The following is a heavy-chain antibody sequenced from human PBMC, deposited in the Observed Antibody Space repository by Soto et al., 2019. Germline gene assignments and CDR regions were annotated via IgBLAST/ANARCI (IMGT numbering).Heavy chain of an antibody. CDR3: AKATATSGGAFEI. Sequence: LRLSCAVSGFICSSYDMSWVRQAPGKGLGWVSTILVGGSTHYEDSVKGRFTISRDTSKNTVYLQMNSLTAGDTAFYYCAKATATSGGAFEIYGQGTMVTVSS. V-gene: IGHV3-23*01. D-gene: IGHD1-1*01. J-gene: IGHJ3*02. CDR2: ILVGGST. CDR1: GFICSSYD.